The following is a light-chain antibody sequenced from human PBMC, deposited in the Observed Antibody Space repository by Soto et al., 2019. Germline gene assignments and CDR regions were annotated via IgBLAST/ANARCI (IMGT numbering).Light chain of an antibody. Sequence: SALTPPASVSGAPGQLITISRPGNSSDVGGYNYVSWYQQHPGKAPKLMIYDVSNRPSGVSNRFSGSKSGNTASLTISGLQAEDEADYYCSSYTSSSTLFGTGTKVTVL. V-gene: IGLV2-14*01. CDR3: SSYTSSSTL. CDR1: SSDVGGYNY. J-gene: IGLJ1*01. CDR2: DVS.